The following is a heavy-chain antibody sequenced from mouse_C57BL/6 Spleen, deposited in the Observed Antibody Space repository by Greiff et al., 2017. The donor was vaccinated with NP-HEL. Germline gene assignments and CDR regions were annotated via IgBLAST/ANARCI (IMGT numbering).Heavy chain of an antibody. V-gene: IGHV1-82*01. J-gene: IGHJ3*01. CDR1: GYAFSSSW. CDR2: IYPGDGDT. D-gene: IGHD2-4*01. Sequence: VQLQQSGPELVKPGASVKISCEASGYAFSSSWMNWVKQRPGKGLEWIGRIYPGDGDTNYNGKFKGKATLTADKSSSTAYMQLSSLTSEDSVVYFCARGGDYGVWFAYWGQGTPVTVSA. CDR3: ARGGDYGVWFAY.